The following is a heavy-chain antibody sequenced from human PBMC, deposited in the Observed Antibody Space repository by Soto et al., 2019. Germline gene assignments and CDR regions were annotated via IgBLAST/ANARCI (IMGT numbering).Heavy chain of an antibody. D-gene: IGHD2-2*01. CDR2: ISDSGST. CDR1: GGSIDYYY. Sequence: LTCTVSGGSIDYYYWSWIRQPPGKGLEWIGYISDSGSTKYNPSLRSRVTISVDTSKNQFSLHLSSVTAAGTAVYYCARDSTSWFPYQDIDVWGQGTTVTVSS. J-gene: IGHJ6*02. V-gene: IGHV4-59*01. CDR3: ARDSTSWFPYQDIDV.